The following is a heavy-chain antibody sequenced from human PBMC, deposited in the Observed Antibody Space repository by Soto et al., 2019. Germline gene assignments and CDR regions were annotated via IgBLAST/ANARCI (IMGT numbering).Heavy chain of an antibody. CDR3: AKEGEQLGPYYYYGMDV. D-gene: IGHD6-13*01. CDR2: ISYDGSNK. V-gene: IGHV3-30*18. J-gene: IGHJ6*02. Sequence: GGSLRLSCAASGFTFSSYGMHWVRQAPGKGLEWVAVISYDGSNKYYADSVKGRFTISRDNSKNTLYLQMNSLRAEDTAVYYCAKEGEQLGPYYYYGMDVWGQGTTVTVSS. CDR1: GFTFSSYG.